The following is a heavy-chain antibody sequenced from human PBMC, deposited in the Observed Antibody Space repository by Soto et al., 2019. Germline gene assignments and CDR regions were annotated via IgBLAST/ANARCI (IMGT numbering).Heavy chain of an antibody. CDR1: GFSFSSYS. CDR3: ATAVNHYYYYGMDV. D-gene: IGHD3-10*01. V-gene: IGHV3-21*01. CDR2: ISRSSSYI. J-gene: IGHJ6*02. Sequence: GGSLRLSCAASGFSFSSYSMNWVRQAPMKWLERGTSISRSSSYIYSADSVKGRFTISRDNAKNLLYLQMNSLRAEDTAVYYCATAVNHYYYYGMDVWGQGTTVTVSS.